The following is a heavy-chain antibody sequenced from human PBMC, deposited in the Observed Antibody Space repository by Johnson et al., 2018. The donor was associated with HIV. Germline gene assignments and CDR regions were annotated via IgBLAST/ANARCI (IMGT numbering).Heavy chain of an antibody. CDR3: ASLIWGGGFDI. Sequence: QVQLVESGGGVVQPGRSLRLSCAASGFTFSSYGMHWVRQAPGKGLEWVAVISYDGSNKYYADSVKGRFSISRDNSKNTLYLQMNSLRAEDTAVYYCASLIWGGGFDIWGQGTIVTVSS. CDR2: ISYDGSNK. J-gene: IGHJ3*02. CDR1: GFTFSSYG. D-gene: IGHD3-16*01. V-gene: IGHV3-30*19.